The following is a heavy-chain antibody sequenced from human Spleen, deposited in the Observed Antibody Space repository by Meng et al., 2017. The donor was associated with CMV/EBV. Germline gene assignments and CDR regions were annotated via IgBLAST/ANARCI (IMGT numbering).Heavy chain of an antibody. Sequence: ISSINWWSWVRQPPGQGLEWIGEIYHSGGTNYNPSLNSRVTISVDKSKNQFSLKLSSVTAADTAVYFCATLNDFWSGYYSESPVDYWGQGTLVTVSS. D-gene: IGHD3-3*01. CDR1: ISSINW. CDR3: ATLNDFWSGYYSESPVDY. J-gene: IGHJ4*02. V-gene: IGHV4-4*01. CDR2: IYHSGGT.